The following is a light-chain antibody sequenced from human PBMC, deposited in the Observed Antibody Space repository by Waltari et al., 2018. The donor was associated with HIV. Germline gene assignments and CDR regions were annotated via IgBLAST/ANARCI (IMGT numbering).Light chain of an antibody. CDR1: RDIHKN. V-gene: IGKV1-33*01. CDR3: QQSDTLWT. CDR2: EAS. Sequence: DIQMTQSPSSLSSYVGATFTITCQASRDIHKNLNWYQQKPGEAPKVLISEASKLETGVPSRFSGTGSGRDYSLTISSLQPEDVATYYCQQSDTLWTFGQGTKVE. J-gene: IGKJ1*01.